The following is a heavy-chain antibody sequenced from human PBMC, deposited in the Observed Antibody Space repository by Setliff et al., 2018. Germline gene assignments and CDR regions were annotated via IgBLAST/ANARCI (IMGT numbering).Heavy chain of an antibody. Sequence: SETLSLTCTVSGGSISSYYWSWIRQPAGKGLEWIGHIYIGGSANYNPSLKSRVTMSIDTSKNQFSLKLNSVTAAAMAVYYCAREQWLDPPGYYHMDVWAKGTTVTVSS. CDR3: AREQWLDPPGYYHMDV. CDR1: GGSISSYY. V-gene: IGHV4-4*07. CDR2: IYIGGSA. D-gene: IGHD6-19*01. J-gene: IGHJ6*03.